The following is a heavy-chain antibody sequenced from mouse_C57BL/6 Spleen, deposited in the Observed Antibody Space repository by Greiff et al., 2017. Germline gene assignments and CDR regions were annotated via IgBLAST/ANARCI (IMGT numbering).Heavy chain of an antibody. V-gene: IGHV1-64*01. D-gene: IGHD4-1*01. J-gene: IGHJ2*01. CDR1: GYTFTSYW. CDR2: IHPNSGST. Sequence: VQLQQSGAELVKPGASVKLSCKASGYTFTSYWMHWVKQRPGQGLEWIGMIHPNSGSTKYNEKFKSKATLTVDKSSSTAYMQLSSLTSEDSAVYYCARGGLGRIFDYWGQGTTLTVSS. CDR3: ARGGLGRIFDY.